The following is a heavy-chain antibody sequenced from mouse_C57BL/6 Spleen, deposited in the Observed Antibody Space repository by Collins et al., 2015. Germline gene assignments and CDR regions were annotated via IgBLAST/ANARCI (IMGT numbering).Heavy chain of an antibody. D-gene: IGHD2-3*01. J-gene: IGHJ4*01. CDR1: GYAFSSSW. CDR2: IYPGDGDT. Sequence: QVQLQQSGPELVKPGASVKISCKASGYAFSSSWMNWVNQRPGKGLEWIGRIYPGDGDTNYNGKFKGKATLTADKSSSTAYMQLSSLTSEDSAVYFCARIYDGYPYAMDYWGQGTSVTVSS. V-gene: IGHV1-82*01. CDR3: ARIYDGYPYAMDY.